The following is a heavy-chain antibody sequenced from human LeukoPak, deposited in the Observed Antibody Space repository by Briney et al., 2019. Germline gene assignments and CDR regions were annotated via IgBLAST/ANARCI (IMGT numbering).Heavy chain of an antibody. Sequence: TGGSLRLSCAASGFTFSSYAMHWVRQAPGKGLEWVAVISYGGSNKYYADSVKGRFTISRDNSKNALYLQMNSLRAEDTAVYYCARAADSSSWVFDYWGQGTLVTVSS. CDR1: GFTFSSYA. V-gene: IGHV3-30-3*01. D-gene: IGHD6-13*01. CDR2: ISYGGSNK. CDR3: ARAADSSSWVFDY. J-gene: IGHJ4*02.